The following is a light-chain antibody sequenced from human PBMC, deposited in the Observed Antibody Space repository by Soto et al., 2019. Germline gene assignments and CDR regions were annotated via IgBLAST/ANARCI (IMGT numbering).Light chain of an antibody. CDR1: SSDVGGYNY. V-gene: IGLV2-11*01. Sequence: QSALTQPRSVSGSPGQSVTISCTGTSSDVGGYNYVSWYQQNPGKAPKLMIYDVSKRPSGVSDRFSVSKSANTASLIISGLQAEDEADYYCCSYAGNTLVVFGGGTKLTV. CDR3: CSYAGNTLVV. J-gene: IGLJ2*01. CDR2: DVS.